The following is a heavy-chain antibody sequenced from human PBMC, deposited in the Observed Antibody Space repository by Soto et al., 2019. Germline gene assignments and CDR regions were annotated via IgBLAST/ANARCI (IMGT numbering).Heavy chain of an antibody. CDR3: ARGVYYYDSSGPDAFDI. Sequence: QVQLQQWGAGLLKPSETLSLTCAVYGGSFSGYYWSWIRQPPGKGLEWIGEINHSGSTNYNPSLNSRVTISVDTSKNQFSLKLSSVTAADTAVYYCARGVYYYDSSGPDAFDIWGQGTMVTVSS. D-gene: IGHD3-22*01. V-gene: IGHV4-34*01. CDR2: INHSGST. J-gene: IGHJ3*02. CDR1: GGSFSGYY.